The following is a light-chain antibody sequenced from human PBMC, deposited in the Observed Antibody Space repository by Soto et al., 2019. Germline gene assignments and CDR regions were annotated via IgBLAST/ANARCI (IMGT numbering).Light chain of an antibody. CDR3: QQSYSTWT. V-gene: IGKV1-39*01. CDR2: AAS. J-gene: IGKJ1*01. Sequence: DIQTTQSPSSLSASVGDRVTITCRASQSISSYLNWYQQKPGKAPKLLIYAASSLQSGVPSRFSGSGSGTDFTLTISSLQPEDFATYYCQQSYSTWTFGQGTKV. CDR1: QSISSY.